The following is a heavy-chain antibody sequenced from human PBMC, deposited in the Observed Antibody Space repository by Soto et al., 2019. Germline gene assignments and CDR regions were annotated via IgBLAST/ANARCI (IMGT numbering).Heavy chain of an antibody. Sequence: SETLSLTCTVSGGSISSYYWSWIRQPPGKGLEWIAYIYYTGSTNYNPSLKSRVTLSADTSKNQFSLKLSSVTAAVTAMYYCARVDSSGSYFGYWGQGTLVTVSS. CDR2: IYYTGST. CDR3: ARVDSSGSYFGY. J-gene: IGHJ4*02. V-gene: IGHV4-59*01. CDR1: GGSISSYY. D-gene: IGHD3-22*01.